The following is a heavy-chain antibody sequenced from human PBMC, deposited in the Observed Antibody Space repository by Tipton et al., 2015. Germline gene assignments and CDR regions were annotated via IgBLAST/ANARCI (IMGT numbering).Heavy chain of an antibody. CDR3: ATMLNRLFDY. CDR1: GFTFSDYY. V-gene: IGHV3-11*04. D-gene: IGHD3-16*01. CDR2: ISSSGSTI. J-gene: IGHJ4*02. Sequence: GSLRLSCAASGFTFSDYYMSWIRQAPGKGLEWVSYISSSGSTIYYADSVRGRFTISRDDASNSLFLQLNNLRVEDTALYYCATMLNRLFDYWGQGSLVTVSS.